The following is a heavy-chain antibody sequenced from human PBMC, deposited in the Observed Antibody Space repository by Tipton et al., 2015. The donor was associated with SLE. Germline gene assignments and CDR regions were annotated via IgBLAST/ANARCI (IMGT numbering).Heavy chain of an antibody. Sequence: TLSLTCAVYGGSISTYYWSWIRQPPGKGLEWIGYIYYSGSTNYNPSLKSRVTISVDTSKNQFSLKLSSVTAADTAVYYCARQAPTGRWFDPWGQGTLVTVSS. V-gene: IGHV4-59*08. CDR3: ARQAPTGRWFDP. CDR2: IYYSGST. D-gene: IGHD3-10*01. CDR1: GGSISTYY. J-gene: IGHJ5*02.